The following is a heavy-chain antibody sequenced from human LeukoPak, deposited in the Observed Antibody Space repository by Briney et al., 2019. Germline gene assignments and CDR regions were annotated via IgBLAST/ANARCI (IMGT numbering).Heavy chain of an antibody. CDR1: GFSVTTDSYC. Sequence: SETLSLTCTVSGFSVTTDSYCWGWIRPPPGKGLEWIGYDYCGGNTNYDPSLKRRVTISVDTSKNQFSLTLTSVTAADTAVYFCARDHFGSLDSWGQGILVTVSS. D-gene: IGHD3-10*01. CDR2: DYCGGNT. J-gene: IGHJ4*02. CDR3: ARDHFGSLDS. V-gene: IGHV4-61*01.